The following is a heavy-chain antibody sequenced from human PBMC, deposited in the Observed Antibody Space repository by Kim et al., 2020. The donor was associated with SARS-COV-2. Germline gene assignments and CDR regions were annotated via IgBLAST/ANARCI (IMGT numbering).Heavy chain of an antibody. CDR3: TTESPALRTIYYYDSSGPPPGN. CDR2: IKSKTDGGTT. Sequence: GGSLRLSCAASGFTFSNAWMSWVRQAPGKGLEWIGRIKSKTDGGTTDYAAPVKGRFTISRDDSKNTLYLQMNSLKTEDTAVYYCTTESPALRTIYYYDSSGPPPGNWGQGTLVTVSS. V-gene: IGHV3-15*01. J-gene: IGHJ1*01. D-gene: IGHD3-22*01. CDR1: GFTFSNAW.